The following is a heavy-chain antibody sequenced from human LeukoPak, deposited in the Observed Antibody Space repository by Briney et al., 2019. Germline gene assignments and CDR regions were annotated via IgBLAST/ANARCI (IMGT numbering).Heavy chain of an antibody. D-gene: IGHD3-3*01. V-gene: IGHV4-39*07. CDR2: IYYSGST. CDR1: GGSISSSSYY. Sequence: PSETLSLTCTVSGGSISSSSYYWGWIRQPPGKGLEWIGSIYYSGSTYYNPSLKSRVTISVDTSKNQFSLKLSSVTAADTAVYYCARRLRPWHDFWSGYSTLDYWGQGTLVTVSS. CDR3: ARRLRPWHDFWSGYSTLDY. J-gene: IGHJ4*02.